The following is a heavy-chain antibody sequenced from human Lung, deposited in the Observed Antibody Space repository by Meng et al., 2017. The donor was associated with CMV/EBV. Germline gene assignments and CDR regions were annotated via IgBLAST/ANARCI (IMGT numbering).Heavy chain of an antibody. CDR3: ARLYCTGLTCFLDY. CDR1: GFSFQNYA. Sequence: GESLKISCEGSGFSFQNYALHWVRQTPGEGLEWVAVISQDGSKDYYGDSVKGRFRVSRDDSKATVYLHMNSLTVDDTSIYYCARLYCTGLTCFLDYWGQGSLVTVSS. CDR2: ISQDGSKD. V-gene: IGHV3-30-3*01. J-gene: IGHJ4*02. D-gene: IGHD2-8*02.